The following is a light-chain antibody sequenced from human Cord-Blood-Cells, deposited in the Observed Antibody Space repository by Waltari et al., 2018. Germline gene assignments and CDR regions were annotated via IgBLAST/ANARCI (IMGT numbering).Light chain of an antibody. J-gene: IGKJ1*01. CDR1: QSVSSN. Sequence: EIVMTQSPATLSVSPGERAIISCRASQSVSSNLAWYQQKPGQAPRLLIYGASTRATGIPARFSGSGSGTEFTLTISSLQSEDFAVYYCQQYNNWPPWTFGQGTKVEIK. CDR2: GAS. V-gene: IGKV3-15*01. CDR3: QQYNNWPPWT.